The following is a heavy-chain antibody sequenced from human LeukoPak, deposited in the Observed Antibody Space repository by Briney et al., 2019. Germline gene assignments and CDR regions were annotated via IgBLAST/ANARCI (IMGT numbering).Heavy chain of an antibody. CDR3: ARGGVYYWNPRY. V-gene: IGHV3-53*01. D-gene: IGHD1-20*01. J-gene: IGHJ4*02. CDR2: LYTDGTT. Sequence: PGGSLRLSCVASGFSVSSNYMSWGRRAPGKGLEGVSLLYTDGTTYYASSVEGRFTISRDDSRNTIYLHMNSLRADDTAVYYCARGGVYYWNPRYWGQGTLVTVSS. CDR1: GFSVSSNY.